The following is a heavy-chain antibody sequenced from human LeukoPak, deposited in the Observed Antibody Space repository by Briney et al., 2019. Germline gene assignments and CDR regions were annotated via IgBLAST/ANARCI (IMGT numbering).Heavy chain of an antibody. Sequence: SETLSLTCTVSGGSISSYYWSWIRQPPGKGLEWIGYIYYSGSTYYNPSLKSRVTISVDTSKNQFSLKLSSVTAADTAVYYCARDSNYYDSSGHYYYYGMDVWGQGTTVTVSS. D-gene: IGHD3-22*01. CDR3: ARDSNYYDSSGHYYYYGMDV. V-gene: IGHV4-59*12. CDR1: GGSISSYY. J-gene: IGHJ6*02. CDR2: IYYSGST.